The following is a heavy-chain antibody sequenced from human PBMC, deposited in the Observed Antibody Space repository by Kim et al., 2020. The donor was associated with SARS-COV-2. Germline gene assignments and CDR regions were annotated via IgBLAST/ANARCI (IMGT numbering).Heavy chain of an antibody. Sequence: SETLSLTCTVSGGSISSSSYYWGWIRQPPGKGLEWIGSIYYSGSTYYNPSLKSRVTISVDTSKNQFSLKLSSVTAADTAVYYCARRFRVRVYGSGSFHW. CDR2: IYYSGST. V-gene: IGHV4-39*01. D-gene: IGHD3-10*01. CDR3: ARRFRVRVYGSGSFHW. CDR1: GGSISSSSYY. J-gene: IGHJ5*01.